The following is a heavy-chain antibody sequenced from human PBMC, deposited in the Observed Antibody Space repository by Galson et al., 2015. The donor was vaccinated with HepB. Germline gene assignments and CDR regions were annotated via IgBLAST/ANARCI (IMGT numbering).Heavy chain of an antibody. V-gene: IGHV1-69*13. D-gene: IGHD2-8*02. Sequence: SVKVSCKASGGTFGSYVIAWVRHAPGQGLEWMGGIIPIFGTANYAQKFQGRLTITAYESTSTAYMELTSLRSEDTAVYFCAIGRSEDVVVVLDALPPHYYWYFDLWGRGTQVTVSS. CDR1: GGTFGSYV. J-gene: IGHJ2*01. CDR2: IIPIFGTA. CDR3: AIGRSEDVVVVLDALPPHYYWYFDL.